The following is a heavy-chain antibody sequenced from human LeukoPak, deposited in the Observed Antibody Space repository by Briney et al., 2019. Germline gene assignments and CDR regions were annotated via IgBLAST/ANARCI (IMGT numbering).Heavy chain of an antibody. CDR2: IIPILGIA. Sequence: EASVKVSCKASGGTFSSYAISWVRQAPGQGLEWMGRIIPILGIANYAQKFQGRVTITADKSTSTVYMELSSLRSEDTAVYYCALGRAGDAFDIWGQGTMVTVSS. J-gene: IGHJ3*02. CDR3: ALGRAGDAFDI. V-gene: IGHV1-69*04. CDR1: GGTFSSYA.